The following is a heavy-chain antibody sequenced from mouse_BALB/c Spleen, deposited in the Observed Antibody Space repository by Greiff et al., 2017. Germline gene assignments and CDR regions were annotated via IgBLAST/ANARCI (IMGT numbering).Heavy chain of an antibody. D-gene: IGHD2-14*01. CDR2: ISSGGST. Sequence: EVQVVESGGGLVKPGGSLKLSCAASGFTFSSYAMSWVRQTPEKRLEWVASISSGGSTYYPDSVKGRFTISRDNARNILYLQMSSLRSEDTAMYYCARGAYRYDVAIWYFDVWGAGTTVTVSS. CDR3: ARGAYRYDVAIWYFDV. J-gene: IGHJ1*01. CDR1: GFTFSSYA. V-gene: IGHV5-6-5*01.